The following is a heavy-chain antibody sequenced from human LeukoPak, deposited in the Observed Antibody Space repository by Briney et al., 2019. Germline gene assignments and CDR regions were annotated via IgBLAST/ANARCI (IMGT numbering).Heavy chain of an antibody. J-gene: IGHJ4*02. CDR1: GFTFSRYA. CDR2: ISSNGGST. D-gene: IGHD5-18*01. V-gene: IGHV3-64*01. CDR3: AKEGVGYSYGCDY. Sequence: GGSLRLSCAASGFTFSRYAMHWVSQAPGKGLEYVSAISSNGGSTYYANSVKGRFTISRDNSKNTLYLQMNSLRAEDTAVYYCAKEGVGYSYGCDYWGQGTLVTVSS.